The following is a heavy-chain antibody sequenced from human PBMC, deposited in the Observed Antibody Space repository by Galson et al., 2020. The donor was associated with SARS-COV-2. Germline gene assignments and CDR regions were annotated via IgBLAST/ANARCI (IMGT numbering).Heavy chain of an antibody. CDR2: TYYRSKWYT. CDR1: GDSVSSNNAA. D-gene: IGHD2-21*02. Sequence: SQTLSLTCAISGDSVSSNNAAWNWIRQSPSRGLEWLGRTYYRSKWYTHYAVSVKSRLSINTDTSKNQFSLQLNSVTPEDTAVYYCARVEYDSETLFNWFDPWGQGTLVTVSS. V-gene: IGHV6-1*01. J-gene: IGHJ5*02. CDR3: ARVEYDSETLFNWFDP.